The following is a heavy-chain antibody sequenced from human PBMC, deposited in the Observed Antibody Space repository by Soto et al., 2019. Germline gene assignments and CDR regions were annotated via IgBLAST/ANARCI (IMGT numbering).Heavy chain of an antibody. CDR3: STRGGSYRPAWDYYYYGMDV. CDR2: IIPILGIA. J-gene: IGHJ6*02. Sequence: SVKVSCKASGGTFSSYTISWVRQAPGQGLEWMGRIIPILGIANYAQKFQGRVTITADKSTSTAYMELSSLRSEDTAVYYCSTRGGSYRPAWDYYYYGMDVGGQGTTVTVSS. D-gene: IGHD2-15*01. V-gene: IGHV1-69*02. CDR1: GGTFSSYT.